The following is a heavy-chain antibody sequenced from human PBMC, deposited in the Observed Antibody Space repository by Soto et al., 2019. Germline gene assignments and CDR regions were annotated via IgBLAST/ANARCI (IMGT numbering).Heavy chain of an antibody. CDR2: ISYDGSNK. D-gene: IGHD3-22*01. CDR1: GFTFSSYA. V-gene: IGHV3-30-3*01. CDR3: ARGGGDSSGYYPIDY. J-gene: IGHJ4*02. Sequence: QVQLVESGGGVVQPGRSLRLSCAASGFTFSSYAMHWVRQAPGKGLEWVAVISYDGSNKYYADSVKGRFTISRDNSKNTLYLQMNSLRAEDTAMYYCARGGGDSSGYYPIDYWGQGTLVTVSS.